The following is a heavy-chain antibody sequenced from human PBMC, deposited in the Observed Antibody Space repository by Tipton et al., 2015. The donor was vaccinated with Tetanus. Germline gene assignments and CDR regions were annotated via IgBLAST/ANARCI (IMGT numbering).Heavy chain of an antibody. V-gene: IGHV1-46*01. CDR1: GYTFINYF. D-gene: IGHD2-21*02. J-gene: IGHJ4*02. CDR3: ARYLGDCNHDICYSLARGAAH. CDR2: INPNGGAT. Sequence: QLVQSGAEVKKPGASVKVSCTASGYTFINYFIHWARQAPGQGLEWMGIINPNGGATNYAQDFQGRVTMTRDTSTSTVYMELSHLRSDDTAVYYCARYLGDCNHDICYSLARGAAHWDQGTLVSVSS.